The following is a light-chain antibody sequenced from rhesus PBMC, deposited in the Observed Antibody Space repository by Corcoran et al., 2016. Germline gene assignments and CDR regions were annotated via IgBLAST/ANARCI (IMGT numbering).Light chain of an antibody. Sequence: QAALTQPRSVSGSPGQSVTISCTGTSSDIGGYNDVSWYQQHPGTAPKLMIYEVSKRPSGVSDRFSGSKSGNTASLTISGLQPEDEAVYYCSSYAASNTFYIFGAGTRLTVL. V-gene: IGLV2-32*02. J-gene: IGLJ1*01. CDR3: SSYAASNTFYI. CDR1: SSDIGGYND. CDR2: EVS.